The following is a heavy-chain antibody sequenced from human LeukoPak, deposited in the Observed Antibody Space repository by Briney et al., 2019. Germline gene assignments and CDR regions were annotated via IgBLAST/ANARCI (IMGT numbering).Heavy chain of an antibody. CDR3: ARGGQQLVRVWFDP. J-gene: IGHJ5*02. CDR2: IIPILGIA. D-gene: IGHD6-6*01. CDR1: GGTFSSYA. V-gene: IGHV1-69*04. Sequence: GASVKVSCKASGGTFSSYAISWVRQAPGQGLEWMGRIIPILGIANYAQKFQGRVTITADKSTSTAYMELSSLRSEDTAVYYCARGGQQLVRVWFDPWGQGTLVTVSS.